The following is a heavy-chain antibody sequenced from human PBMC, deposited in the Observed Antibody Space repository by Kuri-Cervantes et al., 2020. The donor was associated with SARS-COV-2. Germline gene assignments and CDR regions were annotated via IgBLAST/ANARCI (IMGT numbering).Heavy chain of an antibody. D-gene: IGHD2-2*01. Sequence: SETLSLTCTVSGGSISSGSYYWSWIRQPAGKGLEWIGRIYTSGSTNYNPSLKSRVTISVDTSKNQFSLKLSSVTAADTAVYYCARGHGAVVFLGYDYWGQGTLVTVSS. CDR3: ARGHGAVVFLGYDY. CDR2: IYTSGST. J-gene: IGHJ4*02. V-gene: IGHV4-61*02. CDR1: GGSISSGSYY.